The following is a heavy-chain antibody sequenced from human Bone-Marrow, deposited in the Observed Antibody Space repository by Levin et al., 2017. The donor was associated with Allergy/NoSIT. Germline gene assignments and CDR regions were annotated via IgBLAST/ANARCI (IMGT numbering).Heavy chain of an antibody. CDR2: IKNDGSER. D-gene: IGHD1/OR15-1a*01. V-gene: IGHV3-7*03. CDR1: GFTFNSHP. CDR3: ARDWGNNNRAFDY. Sequence: SCAASGFTFNSHPMSWVRQAPGKGLEWVADIKNDGSERYYVDSVEGRFTISRDNAKNSLFLQMNSLRVEDTAVYYCARDWGNNNRAFDYWGQGTLVTVSS. J-gene: IGHJ4*02.